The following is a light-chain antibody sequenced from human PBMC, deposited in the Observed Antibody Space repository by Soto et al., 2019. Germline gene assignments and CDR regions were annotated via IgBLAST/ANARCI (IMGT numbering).Light chain of an antibody. CDR1: RGHSDYG. CDR3: QTWDTVVV. Sequence: QLVLTQSPSASASLGASVKLTCTLIRGHSDYGIAWHQQQPDKGPRYLMQFKRDGSHNKGDGIPDRFSGSSSGVERYLIISSLQSDDEADYFWQTWDTVVVFGGGTQLTVL. J-gene: IGLJ2*01. CDR2: FKRDGSH. V-gene: IGLV4-69*01.